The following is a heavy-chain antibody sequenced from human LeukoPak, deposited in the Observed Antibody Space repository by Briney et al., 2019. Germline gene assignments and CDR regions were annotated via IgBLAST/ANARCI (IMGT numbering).Heavy chain of an antibody. CDR3: ASGYCSDGSCSHDAFQI. Sequence: GASVKVSCKASGYTFTSYDINLVRQATGQGLEWMGWMNPNSGNTGYAQKFQGRVTITRNTSISTAYMELSSLRYEGSAVYYWASGYCSDGSCSHDAFQIWGQGKMVTVSS. CDR1: GYTFTSYD. CDR2: MNPNSGNT. V-gene: IGHV1-8*03. D-gene: IGHD2-15*01. J-gene: IGHJ3*02.